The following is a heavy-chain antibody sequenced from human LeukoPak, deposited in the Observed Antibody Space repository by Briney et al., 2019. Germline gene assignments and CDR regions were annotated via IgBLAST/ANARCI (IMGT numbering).Heavy chain of an antibody. CDR1: VYTFTSYD. Sequence: ASVKVSCKASVYTFTSYDINWVRHATGQGLEWMGWMNPNSGNTGYAQKFQGRVTITRNTSISTAYMELSSLRSEDTAVYYCARQGQLVGYWGQGTLVTVSS. CDR3: ARQGQLVGY. V-gene: IGHV1-8*03. D-gene: IGHD6-6*01. J-gene: IGHJ4*02. CDR2: MNPNSGNT.